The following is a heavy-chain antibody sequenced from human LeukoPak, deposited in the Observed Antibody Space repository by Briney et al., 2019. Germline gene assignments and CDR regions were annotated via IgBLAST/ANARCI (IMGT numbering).Heavy chain of an antibody. CDR1: GGSFSGYY. V-gene: IGHV4-34*01. CDR2: INHSGST. Sequence: SETLSLTCAVYGGSFSGYYWSWIRQPPGKGLEWIGEINHSGSTNYNPPLKSRVTISVDTSQNQFSLKLSSVTAADTAVYYCARFRNCSSTSCYFDYWGQGTLVTVSS. CDR3: ARFRNCSSTSCYFDY. D-gene: IGHD2-2*01. J-gene: IGHJ4*02.